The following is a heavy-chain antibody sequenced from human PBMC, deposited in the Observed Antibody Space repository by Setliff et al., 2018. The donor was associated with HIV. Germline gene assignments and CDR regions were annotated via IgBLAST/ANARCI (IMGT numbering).Heavy chain of an antibody. V-gene: IGHV1-8*02. D-gene: IGHD6-19*01. Sequence: ASVKVSCKPSGYTFTNYDINWVRQAAGQGLEWMGWMNPDSRNTGYAQRFEGSVTMTWDTSISTAYMELNNVKFEDTAVYYCARVPYRSAWFSGGHDAFDVWGQGTMVTVSS. CDR1: GYTFTNYD. CDR3: ARVPYRSAWFSGGHDAFDV. CDR2: MNPDSRNT. J-gene: IGHJ3*01.